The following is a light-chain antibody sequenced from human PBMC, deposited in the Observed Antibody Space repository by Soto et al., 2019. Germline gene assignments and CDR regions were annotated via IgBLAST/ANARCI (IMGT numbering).Light chain of an antibody. V-gene: IGLV2-14*01. Sequence: QSVLTQPASVSGSPGQSITISCTGTSSDVGGYNYVSWYQQHPGKAPKLMIYEVNYRPSGVSNRFSGSKSGNTASLTISGLQAEDEADYYCSSYTRTSTLGFGGGTKVTVL. CDR1: SSDVGGYNY. CDR2: EVN. CDR3: SSYTRTSTLG. J-gene: IGLJ3*02.